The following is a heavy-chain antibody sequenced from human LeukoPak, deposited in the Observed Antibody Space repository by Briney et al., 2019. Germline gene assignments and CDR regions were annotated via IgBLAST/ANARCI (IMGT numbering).Heavy chain of an antibody. J-gene: IGHJ4*02. CDR1: GLTFSSYG. D-gene: IGHD3-9*01. V-gene: IGHV3-33*06. CDR3: AKDGILTGYFDY. CDR2: IWYDGSNK. Sequence: GSLRLSCAASGLTFSSYGMHWVRQAPGKGLEWVAVIWYDGSNKYYADSVKGRFTISRDNSKNTLYLQMNSLRAEDTAVYYCAKDGILTGYFDYWGQGTLVTVSS.